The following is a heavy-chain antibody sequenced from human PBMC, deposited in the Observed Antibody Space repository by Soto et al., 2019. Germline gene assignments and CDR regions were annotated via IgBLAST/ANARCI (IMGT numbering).Heavy chain of an antibody. V-gene: IGHV4-39*01. D-gene: IGHD3-16*01. J-gene: IGHJ3*02. CDR2: IYYSGST. Sequence: SETLSLTCTVSGGSISSSSYYWGWIRQPPGKGLEWIGSIYYSGSTYYNPSLKSRVTISVDTSKNQFSLKLSSVTAADTAVYYCARRFGMATNAFDIWGQGTMVTVSS. CDR1: GGSISSSSYY. CDR3: ARRFGMATNAFDI.